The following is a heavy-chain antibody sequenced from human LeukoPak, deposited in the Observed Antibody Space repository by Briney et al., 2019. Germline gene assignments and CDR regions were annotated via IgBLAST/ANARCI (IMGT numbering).Heavy chain of an antibody. CDR1: GYTFTTYY. D-gene: IGHD3-16*01. CDR3: ARNGRGTYDY. Sequence: GASVKASCKASGYTFTTYYFHRVRHAPGQGLEWMGWINPNSGGTNYAQKFQGRVTMTRDTSISTTYMELSRLSSDDTAVYYCARNGRGTYDYWGRGTLVTVSS. CDR2: INPNSGGT. J-gene: IGHJ4*02. V-gene: IGHV1-2*02.